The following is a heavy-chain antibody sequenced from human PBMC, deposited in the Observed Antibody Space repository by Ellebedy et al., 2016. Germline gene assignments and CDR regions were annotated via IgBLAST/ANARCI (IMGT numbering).Heavy chain of an antibody. D-gene: IGHD3-10*01. CDR1: GFTFSSYA. J-gene: IGHJ6*02. V-gene: IGHV3-30*04. Sequence: GESLKISXAASGFTFSSYAMHWVRQAPGKGLEWVAVISYDGSNKYYADSVKGRFTISRDNSKNTLYLQMNSLRAEDTAVYYCAREFRFGEFDYYYYYGMDVWGQGTTVTVSS. CDR2: ISYDGSNK. CDR3: AREFRFGEFDYYYYYGMDV.